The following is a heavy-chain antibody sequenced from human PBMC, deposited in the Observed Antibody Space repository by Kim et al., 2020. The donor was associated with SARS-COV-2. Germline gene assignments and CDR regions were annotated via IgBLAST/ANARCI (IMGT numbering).Heavy chain of an antibody. J-gene: IGHJ4*02. Sequence: GGSLRLSCTASGFTFSNYAMGWVRQTPGRGLEWVSSLSGSGTSTYYTDSVKGRFTISRDNSKNTLYLQMNSLRAEDTAIYYCARHDGGIIFYFDCWGQGALVTVSS. D-gene: IGHD2-21*01. V-gene: IGHV3-23*01. CDR1: GFTFSNYA. CDR2: LSGSGTST. CDR3: ARHDGGIIFYFDC.